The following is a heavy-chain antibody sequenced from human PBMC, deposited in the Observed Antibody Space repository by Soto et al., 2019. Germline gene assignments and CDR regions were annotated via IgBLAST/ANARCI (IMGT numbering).Heavy chain of an antibody. J-gene: IGHJ3*02. CDR2: IYYSGST. Sequence: SETLSLTCTVSGGSISSSSYYWGWIRQPPGKGLEWIGSIYYSGSTYYNPSLKSRVTISVDTSKNQFSLKLSSVTAADTAVYYCARGRGSGWRYDAFDIWGQGTMVTVSS. CDR3: ARGRGSGWRYDAFDI. D-gene: IGHD6-19*01. CDR1: GGSISSSSYY. V-gene: IGHV4-39*01.